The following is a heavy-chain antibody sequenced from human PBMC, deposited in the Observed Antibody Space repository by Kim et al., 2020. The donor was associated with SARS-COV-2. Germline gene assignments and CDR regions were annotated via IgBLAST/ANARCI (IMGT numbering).Heavy chain of an antibody. CDR3: ATVYPAGYSYGPFSS. J-gene: IGHJ5*01. Sequence: GGSLRLSCAASGFTFSSYAMTWVRQAPGKGLEGVSIISGSGNNTYYPGSVKGRFTVSRDNSKNTLYLQMNSLRAEDTAVYYCATVYPAGYSYGPFSSWG. CDR2: ISGSGNNT. V-gene: IGHV3-23*01. D-gene: IGHD5-12*01. CDR1: GFTFSSYA.